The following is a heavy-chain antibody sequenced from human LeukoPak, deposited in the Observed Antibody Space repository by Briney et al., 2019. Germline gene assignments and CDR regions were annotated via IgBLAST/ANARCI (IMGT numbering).Heavy chain of an antibody. D-gene: IGHD3-10*01. J-gene: IGHJ4*02. Sequence: PSETLSLTCAVSNSSISTYYWTWIRQAPGNGLEWIGYVDSRGNSNYNPSLKSRVTISLDSSRKQFSLRVTSVTAADTAVYYRAAGAPKFLHLIYWGQGTLVTVSS. V-gene: IGHV4-59*01. CDR1: NSSISTYY. CDR3: AAGAPKFLHLIY. CDR2: VDSRGNS.